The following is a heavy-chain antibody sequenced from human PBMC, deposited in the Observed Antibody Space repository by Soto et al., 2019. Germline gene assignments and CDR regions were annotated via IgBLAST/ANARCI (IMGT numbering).Heavy chain of an antibody. Sequence: ASMKVSCKGSGYTLTPYDINLVRPGPGQRVEWMGWMNPNSGNTGYAQKFQGRVTMTRNTSISTAYMELSSLRSEDTAVYYCARLRDTTYYDILTGPTPYYYMDVWGKGTTVTVSS. CDR1: GYTLTPYD. D-gene: IGHD3-9*01. CDR2: MNPNSGNT. CDR3: ARLRDTTYYDILTGPTPYYYMDV. V-gene: IGHV1-8*01. J-gene: IGHJ6*03.